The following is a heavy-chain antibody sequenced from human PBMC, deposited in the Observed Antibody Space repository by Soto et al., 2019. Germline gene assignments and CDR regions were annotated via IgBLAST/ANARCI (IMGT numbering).Heavy chain of an antibody. V-gene: IGHV4-59*01. D-gene: IGHD2-21*01. Sequence: SETLSLTYTVSGGSISSYYWSWIRQPPGKGLEWIGYIYYSGSTNYNPSLKSRVTISVDTSKNQFSLKLSSVTAADTAVYYCAAIGPSRFFDYWGQGTLVTVSS. J-gene: IGHJ4*02. CDR3: AAIGPSRFFDY. CDR2: IYYSGST. CDR1: GGSISSYY.